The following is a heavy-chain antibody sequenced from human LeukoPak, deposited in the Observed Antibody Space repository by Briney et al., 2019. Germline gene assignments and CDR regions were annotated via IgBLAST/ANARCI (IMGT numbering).Heavy chain of an antibody. J-gene: IGHJ4*02. CDR3: AKNRYSYGPFDY. CDR1: GFTFSSYG. V-gene: IGHV3-30*02. Sequence: GGSLRLSCAASGFTFSSYGMHWVRQAPGKGLEWVAFIRYDGSNKYYADSVKGRFTISRDNSKNTLYLQMNSLRAEDTAVCYCAKNRYSYGPFDYWGQGTLVTVSS. CDR2: IRYDGSNK. D-gene: IGHD5-18*01.